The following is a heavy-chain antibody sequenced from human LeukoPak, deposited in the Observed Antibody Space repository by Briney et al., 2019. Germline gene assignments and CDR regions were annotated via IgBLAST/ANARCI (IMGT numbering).Heavy chain of an antibody. D-gene: IGHD2-2*01. J-gene: IGHJ6*03. CDR2: ISYDGSNK. Sequence: GGSLRLSCAASGFTFSSYAMHWVRQAPGKGLEWVAVISYDGSNKYYADSVKGRFTISRDNSKNTLYLQMNSLRAEDTAVYYCARGPEGDCGSTSCYYYYMDVWGKGTTVTVSS. CDR3: ARGPEGDCGSTSCYYYYMDV. CDR1: GFTFSSYA. V-gene: IGHV3-30*01.